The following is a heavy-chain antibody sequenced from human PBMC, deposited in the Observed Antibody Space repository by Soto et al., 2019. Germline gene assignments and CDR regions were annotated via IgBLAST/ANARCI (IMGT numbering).Heavy chain of an antibody. CDR2: IHYSGTS. V-gene: IGHV4-39*01. D-gene: IGHD2-21*01. J-gene: IGHJ5*02. CDR3: ARHWIAGSSIP. Sequence: SETLTLTCIVSGDSISSSSQYWGWIRQPPGKGLEWIGSIHYSGTSYYNPSLKSRVTIFVDTSKNQLSLKLSSVTAADTAVYYCARHWIAGSSIPWGQGTLVTVSS. CDR1: GDSISSSSQY.